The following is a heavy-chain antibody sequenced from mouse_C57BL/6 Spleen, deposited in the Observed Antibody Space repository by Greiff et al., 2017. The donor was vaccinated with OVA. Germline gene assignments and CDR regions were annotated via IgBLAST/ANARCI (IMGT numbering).Heavy chain of an antibody. CDR1: GYSFTDYN. Sequence: VQLQQSGPELVKPGASVKISCKASGYSFTDYNMNWVKQSNGKSLEWIGVINPNYGTTSSNQKFKGKATLTVDQSSSTAYMQLNSLISEDSAVYYCASPRFITTEWYFDVWGTGTTVTVSS. J-gene: IGHJ1*03. D-gene: IGHD1-1*01. CDR3: ASPRFITTEWYFDV. V-gene: IGHV1-39*01. CDR2: INPNYGTT.